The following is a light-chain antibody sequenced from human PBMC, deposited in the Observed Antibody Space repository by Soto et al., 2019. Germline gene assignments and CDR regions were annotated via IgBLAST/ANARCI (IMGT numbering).Light chain of an antibody. CDR2: GAF. V-gene: IGKV3D-15*03. Sequence: EIVMTQSPATLSMFPGERATLSCRASQSVSSDLGWYQQKPGQAPRLLIHGAFIRAAGVPARFSGSGSGTEFTLTISILQSEDSAVYYYQQYNDWPLTFGGGTKVEIQ. CDR3: QQYNDWPLT. CDR1: QSVSSD. J-gene: IGKJ4*01.